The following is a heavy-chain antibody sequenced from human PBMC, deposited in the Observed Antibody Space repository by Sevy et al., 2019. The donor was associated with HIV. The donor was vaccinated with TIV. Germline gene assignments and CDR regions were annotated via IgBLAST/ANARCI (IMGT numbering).Heavy chain of an antibody. J-gene: IGHJ6*02. CDR1: GYSFTSYC. Sequence: GESLKISCKISGYSFTSYCIGWVRQMTGKGLEWMGIFCPGDSDISYSQSFQGQVTISADKSISTVYLQWRSLKASDTAMYYCTRQGPSDGMDVWGRGTTVTVSS. CDR2: FCPGDSDI. V-gene: IGHV5-51*01. CDR3: TRQGPSDGMDV.